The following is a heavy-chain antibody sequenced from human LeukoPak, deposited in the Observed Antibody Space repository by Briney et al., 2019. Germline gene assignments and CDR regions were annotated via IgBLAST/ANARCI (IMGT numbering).Heavy chain of an antibody. D-gene: IGHD3-9*01. CDR3: ARDFGWLSLDDAFDI. CDR1: GYTFTSYG. V-gene: IGHV1-18*01. J-gene: IGHJ3*02. Sequence: ASVKVSCKASGYTFTSYGISWVRQAPGQGLEWMGWISAYNGNTNYAQKLQGRVIMTTDTSTSTAYMELRSLRSDDTAVYYCARDFGWLSLDDAFDIWGQGTMVTVSS. CDR2: ISAYNGNT.